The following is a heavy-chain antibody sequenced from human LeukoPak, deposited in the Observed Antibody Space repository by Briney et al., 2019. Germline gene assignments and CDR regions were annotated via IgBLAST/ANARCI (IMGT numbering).Heavy chain of an antibody. J-gene: IGHJ4*02. CDR2: IYYSGST. D-gene: IGHD6-13*01. V-gene: IGHV4-61*01. Sequence: PSETLSLTCTVSGGSVSSGSYYWRLIRQPPGKGLEWIGYIYYSGSTNYNPSLKSRVTISVDTSKNQFSLKLSSVTAADTAVYYCARASSSWYLFAPDYWGQGTLVTVSS. CDR3: ARASSSWYLFAPDY. CDR1: GGSVSSGSYY.